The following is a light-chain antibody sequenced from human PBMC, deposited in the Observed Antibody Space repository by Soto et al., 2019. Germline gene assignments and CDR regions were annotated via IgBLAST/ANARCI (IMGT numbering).Light chain of an antibody. J-gene: IGKJ3*01. V-gene: IGKV3-15*01. Sequence: EIVMTQSPATLSVSPGERATLSCRASQSVSGNLAWYQQKPGQAPRLLIYAASTRATGIPARFSGSGSGTEFTLNISSLQSEDFAVYYCQQYNNWPPITFGPVTKVDIK. CDR1: QSVSGN. CDR3: QQYNNWPPIT. CDR2: AAS.